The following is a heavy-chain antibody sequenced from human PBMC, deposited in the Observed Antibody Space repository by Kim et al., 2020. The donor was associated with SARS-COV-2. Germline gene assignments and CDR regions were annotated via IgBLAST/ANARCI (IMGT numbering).Heavy chain of an antibody. CDR1: GFTFSSYG. J-gene: IGHJ2*01. CDR2: INTDGSTT. CDR3: ARRTAASGGYWYFDL. D-gene: IGHD6-13*01. V-gene: IGHV3-74*01. Sequence: GGSLRLSCAASGFTFSSYGMHWVRQAPGKGLVWVSRINTDGSTTYYADSVKGRFTISRDKAKKTLYLQMNSLRAEDTALYYCARRTAASGGYWYFDLWG.